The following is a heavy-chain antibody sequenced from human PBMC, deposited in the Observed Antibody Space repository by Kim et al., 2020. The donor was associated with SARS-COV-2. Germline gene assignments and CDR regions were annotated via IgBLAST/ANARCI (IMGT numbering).Heavy chain of an antibody. J-gene: IGHJ4*02. Sequence: DYGKGRFTITKDNAKNYLYLQLNSLRAEDTAVYYCARDRLAGSRSVPFNSWGQGTLVTVSS. V-gene: IGHV3-7*01. D-gene: IGHD6-19*01. CDR3: ARDRLAGSRSVPFNS.